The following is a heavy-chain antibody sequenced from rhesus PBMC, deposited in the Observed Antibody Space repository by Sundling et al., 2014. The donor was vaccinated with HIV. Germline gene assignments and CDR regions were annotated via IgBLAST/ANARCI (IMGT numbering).Heavy chain of an antibody. CDR2: IGSDGGST. V-gene: IGHV3S42*01. CDR1: GFTFSSFG. D-gene: IGHD2-21*01. CDR3: AKDWEFCAGSGCYAGFDY. J-gene: IGHJ4*01. Sequence: EVQLVESGGGLVQPGGSLRLSCEASGFTFSSFGMYWVRQAPGKGLEWISTIGSDGGSTYYTDSVKGRFTISRDNSKNTLSLQMNSLRAEDAAVYYCAKDWEFCAGSGCYAGFDYWGQGVLVTVSS.